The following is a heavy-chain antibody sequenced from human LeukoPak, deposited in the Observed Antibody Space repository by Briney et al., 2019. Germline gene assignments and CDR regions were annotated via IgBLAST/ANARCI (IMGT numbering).Heavy chain of an antibody. D-gene: IGHD3-16*02. J-gene: IGHJ4*02. CDR2: ISSSGSTI. CDR3: ARVSSGLNVWGSYRNVDY. Sequence: GGSLRLSCAASGFTFSDYYMSWIRQAPGKGLEWVSYISSSGSTIYYADSVKGRFTISRDNAKNSLYLQMNSLRAEDTAVYYCARVSSGLNVWGSYRNVDYWGQGTLVTVSS. CDR1: GFTFSDYY. V-gene: IGHV3-11*01.